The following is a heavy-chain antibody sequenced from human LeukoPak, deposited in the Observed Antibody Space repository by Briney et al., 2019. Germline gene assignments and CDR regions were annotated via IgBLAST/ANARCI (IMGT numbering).Heavy chain of an antibody. Sequence: SETLSLTCTVSGGSVNSGTYYWNWIRQPPGKGLEWIGYIYYSGSTNYNPSLKSRVTISVDTSKNQFSLKLSSVTAADTAVYYCARDRVRGNSNPYFDYWGQGTLVTVSS. CDR1: GGSVNSGTYY. D-gene: IGHD4-11*01. CDR2: IYYSGST. V-gene: IGHV4-61*01. CDR3: ARDRVRGNSNPYFDY. J-gene: IGHJ4*02.